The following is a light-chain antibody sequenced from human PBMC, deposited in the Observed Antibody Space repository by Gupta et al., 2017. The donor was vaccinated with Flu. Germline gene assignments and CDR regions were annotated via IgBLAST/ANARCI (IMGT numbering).Light chain of an antibody. Sequence: QSALTQPRPVSGSPGQAVPISSTGTSSDVGGYNYVSWYQQPPGKAPKLMIYDVSKRPSGVPDRFSGSKSGNTASLTISGLQAEDEADYYCCSYAGSPYLFGTETKVTVL. CDR2: DVS. CDR3: CSYAGSPYL. V-gene: IGLV2-11*01. J-gene: IGLJ1*01. CDR1: SSDVGGYNY.